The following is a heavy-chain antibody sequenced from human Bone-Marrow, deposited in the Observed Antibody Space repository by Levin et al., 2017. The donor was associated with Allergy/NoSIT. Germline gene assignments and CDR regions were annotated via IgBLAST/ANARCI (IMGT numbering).Heavy chain of an antibody. D-gene: IGHD2-2*01. V-gene: IGHV1-69*01. Sequence: HGESLKISCKASEGSFSSYGINWVRQAPGQGLEWMGWNIPIFGTTNYAQKFQGRATFTADESTTTAYMELSSLTSEDTAVYFCARAPFIYCSSDRCPTEAFDIWGQGTMVTVSS. CDR1: EGSFSSYG. CDR2: NIPIFGTT. CDR3: ARAPFIYCSSDRCPTEAFDI. J-gene: IGHJ3*02.